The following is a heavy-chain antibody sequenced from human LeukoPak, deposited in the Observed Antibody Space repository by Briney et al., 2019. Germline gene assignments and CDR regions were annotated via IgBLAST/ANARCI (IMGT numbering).Heavy chain of an antibody. D-gene: IGHD3-10*01. CDR3: AREERGLLWFGELSSG. Sequence: SETLSLTCTVSGGSISSSSYYWGWIRQPPGKGLEWIGSIYYSGSTYYNPSLKSRVTISVDTSKNQFSLKLSSVTAADTAVYYCAREERGLLWFGELSSGWGQGTLVTVSS. V-gene: IGHV4-39*02. CDR1: GGSISSSSYY. CDR2: IYYSGST. J-gene: IGHJ4*02.